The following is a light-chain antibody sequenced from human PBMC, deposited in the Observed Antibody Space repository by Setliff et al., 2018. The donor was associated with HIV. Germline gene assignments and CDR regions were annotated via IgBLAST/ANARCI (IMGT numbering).Light chain of an antibody. CDR2: DVS. CDR1: SSDVGTYNS. V-gene: IGLV2-14*01. J-gene: IGLJ1*01. Sequence: QSVLTQPDSVSGSPGQSITISCTGTSSDVGTYNSVYWYQQHPGKAPKLMIYDVSTRPSGVSNRFSGSKSGNTASLTISGLQTEAEADYYCSSYTSSSTDVFGTGTKVTVL. CDR3: SSYTSSSTDV.